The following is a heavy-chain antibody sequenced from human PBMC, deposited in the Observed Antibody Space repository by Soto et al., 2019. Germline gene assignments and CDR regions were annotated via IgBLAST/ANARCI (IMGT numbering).Heavy chain of an antibody. J-gene: IGHJ5*02. D-gene: IGHD3-16*01. CDR2: TYYSGST. V-gene: IGHV4-59*08. Sequence: QVQLQESGPGLVKPSETLSLTCTVSGGSISSYYWSWVRQPPGKGLEWIGYTYYSGSTNYSPSLKSRVTLSVDTVKDQVTPMLSSVTAAATAVYHCAWGYGGGVDLWGQGTLVPVSP. CDR3: AWGYGGGVDL. CDR1: GGSISSYY.